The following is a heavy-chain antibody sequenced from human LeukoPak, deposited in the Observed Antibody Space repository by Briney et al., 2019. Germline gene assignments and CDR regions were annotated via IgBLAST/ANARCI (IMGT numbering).Heavy chain of an antibody. Sequence: GGSLRLSCAASGFTFSTYTMNWVRQAPGKGREWVSSISSTSSYIYYADSVKGRFTISRDNAKNSLYLQMNSLRAEDTAVYYCAKDSAFGGEDSWGQGTLVTVSS. D-gene: IGHD3-16*01. J-gene: IGHJ4*02. CDR3: AKDSAFGGEDS. V-gene: IGHV3-21*04. CDR2: ISSTSSYI. CDR1: GFTFSTYT.